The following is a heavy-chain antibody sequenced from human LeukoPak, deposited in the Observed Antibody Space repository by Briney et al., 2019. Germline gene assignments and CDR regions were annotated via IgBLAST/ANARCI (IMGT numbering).Heavy chain of an antibody. V-gene: IGHV5-10-1*01. CDR1: GYSFTSYW. CDR2: IDPSDSYT. J-gene: IGHJ3*02. D-gene: IGHD3-9*01. CDR3: ARHENIFSTFDM. Sequence: GESLKISCKGSGYSFTSYWITWVRQTPGKGLEWMGRIDPSDSYTNYSPSFQGHVTISADKSISTAYLQWSSLKASDTAIYYCARHENIFSTFDMWGQGTMVTVSS.